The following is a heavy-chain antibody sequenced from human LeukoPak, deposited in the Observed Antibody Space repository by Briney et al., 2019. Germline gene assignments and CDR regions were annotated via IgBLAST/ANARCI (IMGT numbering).Heavy chain of an antibody. CDR1: GFIFWNYA. CDR3: VKDPRDTYGTNWFVS. V-gene: IGHV3-23*01. J-gene: IGHJ5*01. Sequence: GGSLRLSCVASGFIFWNYAMSWVRQAPGKGLQWVSQISGTGGATWYAGFARDRFTISRDNSKKTLYLQMSGLRVEDTAMYYCVKDPRDTYGTNWFVSWGQGTLLIVSS. CDR2: ISGTGGAT. D-gene: IGHD2-21*01.